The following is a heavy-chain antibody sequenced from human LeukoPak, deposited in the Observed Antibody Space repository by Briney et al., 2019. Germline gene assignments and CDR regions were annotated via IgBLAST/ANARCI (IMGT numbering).Heavy chain of an antibody. CDR1: GGSISSGGYY. CDR2: IYYSGST. Sequence: SETLSLTCAVSGGSISSGGYYWSWIRQHPGKGLEWIGYIYYSGSTYYNPSLKSRVTISVDTSENQFSLQLSSVTAADTAVYYCAGAPGGAWFDPWGQGTLVTVAS. CDR3: AGAPGGAWFDP. D-gene: IGHD3-10*01. V-gene: IGHV4-31*11. J-gene: IGHJ5*02.